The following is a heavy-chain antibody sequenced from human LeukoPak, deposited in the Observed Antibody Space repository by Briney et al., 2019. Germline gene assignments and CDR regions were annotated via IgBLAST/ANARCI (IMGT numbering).Heavy chain of an antibody. CDR3: ARSNVVVVPAAIYWYFDL. Sequence: GGSLRLSCAASGFTFSSYSMNWVRQAPGKGLEWVSSISSSSSYIYYADSVKGRFTISRDNAKNSLYLQMNSLRAEDTAVYYCARSNVVVVPAAIYWYFDLWGRGTLVTVSS. CDR1: GFTFSSYS. CDR2: ISSSSSYI. D-gene: IGHD2-2*02. V-gene: IGHV3-21*01. J-gene: IGHJ2*01.